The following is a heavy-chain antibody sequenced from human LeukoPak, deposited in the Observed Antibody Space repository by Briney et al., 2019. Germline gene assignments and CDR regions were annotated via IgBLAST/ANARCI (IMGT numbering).Heavy chain of an antibody. CDR3: AKDRYSGSDEVVSHIDY. Sequence: PGGSLRLSCAASGFTFSSYAMSWVRQAPGKGLEWVSAIGGSGGSTYYADSVKGRFTISRDNSKNTLYLQMNSLRAEDTAVYYCAKDRYSGSDEVVSHIDYWGQGTLVTVSS. CDR1: GFTFSSYA. J-gene: IGHJ4*02. CDR2: IGGSGGST. V-gene: IGHV3-23*01. D-gene: IGHD1-26*01.